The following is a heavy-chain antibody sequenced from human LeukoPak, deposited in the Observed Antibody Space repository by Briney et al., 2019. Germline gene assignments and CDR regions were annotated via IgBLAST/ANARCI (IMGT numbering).Heavy chain of an antibody. D-gene: IGHD2-2*01. CDR2: INQDGSEI. Sequence: SGGSLRLSCAASGFTFSNYWMSWVRQAPGKGLEWLANINQDGSEIYYVDSVKGRFTISRDNGKNSLYLQINSLRADDTAVYYCARTRAPSNGRVLYYMDVWGKGTTVTVSS. CDR1: GFTFSNYW. V-gene: IGHV3-7*01. J-gene: IGHJ6*03. CDR3: ARTRAPSNGRVLYYMDV.